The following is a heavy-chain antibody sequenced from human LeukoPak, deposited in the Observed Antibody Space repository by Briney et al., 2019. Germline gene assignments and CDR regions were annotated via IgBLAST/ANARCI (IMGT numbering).Heavy chain of an antibody. CDR1: GYTFTGYY. V-gene: IGHV1-2*02. J-gene: IGHJ4*02. Sequence: GASVKVSCKASGYTFTGYYMHWVRQAPGQGLEWMGWINPNSGGTNYAQKFQDRVTMTRDTSITTAYMGLSSLTSDDTAVYYCARGWGSSSWYPVDSWGQGTLVTVSS. CDR3: ARGWGSSSWYPVDS. D-gene: IGHD6-13*01. CDR2: INPNSGGT.